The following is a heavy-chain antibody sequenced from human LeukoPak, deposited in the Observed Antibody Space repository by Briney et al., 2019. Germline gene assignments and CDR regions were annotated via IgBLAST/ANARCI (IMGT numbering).Heavy chain of an antibody. J-gene: IGHJ4*02. CDR1: GGSISSYY. D-gene: IGHD2-2*01. CDR2: IYYSGST. V-gene: IGHV4-59*12. Sequence: SETLSLTCTVSGGSISSYYWSWIRQPPGKGLEWIGYIYYSGSTNYNPSLKSRVTISVDTSKNQFSLKLSSVTAADTAVYYCAKDSRWKYCSSTSCYYFDYWGQGTLVTVSS. CDR3: AKDSRWKYCSSTSCYYFDY.